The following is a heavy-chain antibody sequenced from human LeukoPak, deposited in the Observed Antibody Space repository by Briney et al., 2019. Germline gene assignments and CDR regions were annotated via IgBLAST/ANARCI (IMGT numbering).Heavy chain of an antibody. D-gene: IGHD6-19*01. J-gene: IGHJ4*02. V-gene: IGHV1-3*03. CDR3: ARVVKYRSGPLTDLLPYYLDY. CDR1: GYTFTGYC. Sequence: ASVKISCKASGYTFTGYCMHWVRQAPGQRLEWMGWINAGNGNTKYSQEFQGRVTITRDTSASTTYMELSSLRSEDMAVYYCARVVKYRSGPLTDLLPYYLDYWGQGTLVTVSS. CDR2: INAGNGNT.